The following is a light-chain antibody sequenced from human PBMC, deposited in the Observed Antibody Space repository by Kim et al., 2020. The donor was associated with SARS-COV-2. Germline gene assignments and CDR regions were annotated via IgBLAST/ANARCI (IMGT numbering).Light chain of an antibody. CDR3: CSFADNNNWV. CDR1: NSDVGGYNF. V-gene: IGLV2-11*01. CDR2: DVT. Sequence: QSVTISCTGTNSDVGGYNFVSWYQHHPGKAPELMIYDVTRRPSAVPHRFSGSKSGNTASLTISGLQAEDEADYYCCSFADNNNWVFGGGTKVTVL. J-gene: IGLJ3*02.